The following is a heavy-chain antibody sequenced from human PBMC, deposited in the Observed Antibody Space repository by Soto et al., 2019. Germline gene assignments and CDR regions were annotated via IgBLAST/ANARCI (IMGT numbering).Heavy chain of an antibody. J-gene: IGHJ3*02. Sequence: SETQSVTCAVLGGSIISGGYPRSWIRQPPGKGLEWIGYIYHSGSTYYNPSLKSRVTISVDRSKNQFSLKLSSVTAADTAVYYCARDQRSGYYSRGAFDIWGQGTMVTVSS. CDR2: IYHSGST. CDR3: ARDQRSGYYSRGAFDI. D-gene: IGHD3-22*01. CDR1: GGSIISGGYP. V-gene: IGHV4-30-2*01.